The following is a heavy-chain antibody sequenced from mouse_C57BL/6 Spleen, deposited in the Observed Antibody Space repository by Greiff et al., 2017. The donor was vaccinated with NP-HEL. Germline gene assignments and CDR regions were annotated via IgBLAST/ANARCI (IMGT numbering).Heavy chain of an antibody. CDR3: ARDSYYYGSSYLRYFDV. V-gene: IGHV5-16*01. Sequence: EVMLVESEGGLVQPGSSMKLSCTASGFTFSDYYMAWVRQVPEKGLEWVANINYDGSSTYYLDSLKSRFIISRDNAKNILYLQMSSLKSEDTATYYCARDSYYYGSSYLRYFDVWGTGTTVTVSS. CDR1: GFTFSDYY. J-gene: IGHJ1*03. CDR2: INYDGSST. D-gene: IGHD1-1*01.